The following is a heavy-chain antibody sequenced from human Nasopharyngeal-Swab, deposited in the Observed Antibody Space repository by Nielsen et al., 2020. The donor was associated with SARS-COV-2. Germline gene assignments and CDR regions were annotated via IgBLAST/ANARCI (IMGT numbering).Heavy chain of an antibody. CDR3: AKANVIFWFGQFKNDGFDI. J-gene: IGHJ3*02. Sequence: GESLKISCTASGFSFNNYGMHWVRQAPGKGLEWVAVISYEGSEKKYAESVEGRFTISRDFSKNTLYLQMNSLRPEDTAMYYCAKANVIFWFGQFKNDGFDIWGQGTMVVVSS. V-gene: IGHV3-30*18. D-gene: IGHD3-10*01. CDR2: ISYEGSEK. CDR1: GFSFNNYG.